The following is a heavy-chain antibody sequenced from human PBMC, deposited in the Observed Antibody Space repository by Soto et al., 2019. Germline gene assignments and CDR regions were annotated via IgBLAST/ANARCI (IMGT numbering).Heavy chain of an antibody. Sequence: QVQLQESGPGLVKPSETLSLTCTVSGGSISSYYWSWIRQPPGKGLEWIGYIYYSGSTNYNPSLKSRVTISVDTSKSQFSLKLSSVTAADTAVYYCARDWTVATIGFVRSYYGMDVWGRGTTVTVSS. CDR2: IYYSGST. CDR3: ARDWTVATIGFVRSYYGMDV. D-gene: IGHD5-12*01. V-gene: IGHV4-59*01. J-gene: IGHJ6*02. CDR1: GGSISSYY.